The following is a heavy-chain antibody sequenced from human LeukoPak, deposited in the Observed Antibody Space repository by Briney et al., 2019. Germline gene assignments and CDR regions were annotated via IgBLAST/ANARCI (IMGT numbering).Heavy chain of an antibody. V-gene: IGHV3-33*06. CDR2: IWYDGSYT. Sequence: SGGSLRLSCAASGFTFSSCGMHWVRQAPGKGLEWVAVIWYDGSYTYYAESVKGRFTISRDNSRNTLYLQMSSLRAEDTAVYYCAKPTSGDGSFLIDYWGQGTLVTVSS. CDR1: GFTFSSCG. J-gene: IGHJ4*02. CDR3: AKPTSGDGSFLIDY. D-gene: IGHD1-26*01.